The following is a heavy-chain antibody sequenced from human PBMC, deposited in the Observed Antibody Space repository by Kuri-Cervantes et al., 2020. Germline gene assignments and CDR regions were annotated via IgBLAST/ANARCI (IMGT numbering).Heavy chain of an antibody. CDR1: GFIFSDHY. V-gene: IGHV3-74*01. J-gene: IGHJ4*02. Sequence: GESLKISCAASGFIFSDHYMGWVRQASGKGLVWVSRINSDGSSTSYADSVKGRFTISRDNAKNTLYLQMNSLRAEDTAVYYCARTPSIVVVPAANDYWGQGTLVTVSS. D-gene: IGHD2-2*01. CDR2: INSDGSST. CDR3: ARTPSIVVVPAANDY.